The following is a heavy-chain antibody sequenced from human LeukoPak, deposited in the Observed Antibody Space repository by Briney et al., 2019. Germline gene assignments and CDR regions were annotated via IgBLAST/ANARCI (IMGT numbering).Heavy chain of an antibody. CDR3: ATDLSYDYVWGSYRS. V-gene: IGHV1-24*01. CDR2: FDPEDGET. D-gene: IGHD3-16*02. J-gene: IGHJ4*02. Sequence: ASVKVSCKVSGTYTLIELSMHWVRQAPGKGLEWMGGFDPEDGETIYAQKFQGRVTMTEDTSTDTAYMELSSLRSEDTAVYYCATDLSYDYVWGSYRSWGQGTLVTVSS. CDR1: GTYTLIELS.